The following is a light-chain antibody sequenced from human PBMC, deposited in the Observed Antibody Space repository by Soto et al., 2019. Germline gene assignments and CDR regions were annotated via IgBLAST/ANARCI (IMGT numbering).Light chain of an antibody. Sequence: EIVLTQSPGTLSLSPGEGVTLSCRASQSVSSNYLAWYQQKPGQAPRLLIYGASTRATGIPARFSGSGSGTEFTLTISSLQSEDFAVYYCQQYNNWPPITFGQGTRLEIK. J-gene: IGKJ5*01. CDR3: QQYNNWPPIT. CDR2: GAS. V-gene: IGKV3-15*01. CDR1: QSVSSN.